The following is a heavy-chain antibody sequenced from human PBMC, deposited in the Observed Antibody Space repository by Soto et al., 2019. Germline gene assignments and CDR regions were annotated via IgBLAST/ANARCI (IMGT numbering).Heavy chain of an antibody. CDR1: GFTFSDQY. V-gene: IGHV3-72*01. D-gene: IGHD1-26*01. CDR2: TRSKANSYTT. J-gene: IGHJ4*02. CDR3: AKSSGSYRYFDC. Sequence: SGGSLRLSCAVSGFTFSDQYMDWVRQAPGKGLEWVGRTRSKANSYTTEYAASVKGRFTVSRDDSKNSLYLQMNSLKTEDTAVYYCAKSSGSYRYFDCWGQGTLVTVSS.